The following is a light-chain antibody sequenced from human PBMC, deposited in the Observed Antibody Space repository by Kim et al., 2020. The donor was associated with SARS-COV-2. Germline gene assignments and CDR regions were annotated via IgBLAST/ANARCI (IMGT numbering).Light chain of an antibody. CDR3: QQYESCST. CDR2: DAS. V-gene: IGKV1-5*01. J-gene: IGKJ1*01. CDR1: QSIDSW. Sequence: DIQMTQSPSTLSASVGDRVTITCRASQSIDSWLAWYQQKPGKAPKLLIYDASTLASGVLPRFSGRGSGTEFTLTISSLQPDDFATYYCQQYESCSTFGQGTKVDIK.